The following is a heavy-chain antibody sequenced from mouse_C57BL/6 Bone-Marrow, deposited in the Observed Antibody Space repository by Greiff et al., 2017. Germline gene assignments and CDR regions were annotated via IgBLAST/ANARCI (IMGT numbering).Heavy chain of an antibody. V-gene: IGHV5-17*01. Sequence: EVKVVESGGGLVKPGGSLKLSCAASGFTFSDYGMHWVRQAPEKGLEWVAYISSGSSTIYYADTVKGRFTISRDNAKNTLFLQMTSLRSEDTAMYYCARGAYYSNLYYFDYWGQGTTLTVSS. J-gene: IGHJ2*01. CDR2: ISSGSSTI. CDR3: ARGAYYSNLYYFDY. CDR1: GFTFSDYG. D-gene: IGHD2-5*01.